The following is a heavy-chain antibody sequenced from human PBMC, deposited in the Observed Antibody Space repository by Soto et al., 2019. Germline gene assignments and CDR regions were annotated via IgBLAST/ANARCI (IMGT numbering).Heavy chain of an antibody. CDR3: ARGGYSSSWSPALFDY. V-gene: IGHV1-2*02. CDR2: INPNSGGT. Sequence: QVQLVQSGAEVKKPGASVKVSCKASGYTFTGYYMHWVRQAPGQGLEWMGWINPNSGGTNYAQKLQGRVTMTTDTSTSTAYMELRSLRSDDTAVYYCARGGYSSSWSPALFDYWGQGTLVTVSS. D-gene: IGHD6-13*01. CDR1: GYTFTGYY. J-gene: IGHJ4*02.